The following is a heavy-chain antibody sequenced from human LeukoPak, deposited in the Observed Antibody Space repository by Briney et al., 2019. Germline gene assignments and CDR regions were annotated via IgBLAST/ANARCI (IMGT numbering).Heavy chain of an antibody. Sequence: PSETLSLTCTVSGGSISSYYWSWIRQPPGKGLEWIGYIYTSGSTNYNPSLKSRVTISVDTSKNQFSLKLSSVTAADTAVYYCAGLELRYYYYYMDVWGKGTTVTVSS. V-gene: IGHV4-4*09. CDR2: IYTSGST. J-gene: IGHJ6*03. D-gene: IGHD1-7*01. CDR3: AGLELRYYYYYMDV. CDR1: GGSISSYY.